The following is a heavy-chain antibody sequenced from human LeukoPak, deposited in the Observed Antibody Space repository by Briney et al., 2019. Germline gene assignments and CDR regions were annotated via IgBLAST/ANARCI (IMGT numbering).Heavy chain of an antibody. Sequence: GGSLRLSCAASGFTFSSYSMNWVRQAPGKGLEWVSYISSSSSTIYYADSVKGRFTISRDNAKNSLNLQMNSLRAEDTATYFCARRGTDASFSFFDVWGQGTMVTVSS. CDR2: ISSSSSTI. V-gene: IGHV3-48*04. D-gene: IGHD1-1*01. CDR1: GFTFSSYS. J-gene: IGHJ3*01. CDR3: ARRGTDASFSFFDV.